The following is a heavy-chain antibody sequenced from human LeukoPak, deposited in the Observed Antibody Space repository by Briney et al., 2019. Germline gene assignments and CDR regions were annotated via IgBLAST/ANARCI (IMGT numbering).Heavy chain of an antibody. J-gene: IGHJ3*02. CDR2: IYYSGST. CDR3: ASGPVLLWFGELFSNAFDI. D-gene: IGHD3-10*01. CDR1: GGSISSYY. Sequence: SETLSLTCTVSGGSISSYYWSWIRQPPGKGLEWIGYIYYSGSTNYNPSLKSRVTISVDTSKNQFSLKLSSVTAADTAVYYCASGPVLLWFGELFSNAFDIWGQGTMVTVSS. V-gene: IGHV4-59*01.